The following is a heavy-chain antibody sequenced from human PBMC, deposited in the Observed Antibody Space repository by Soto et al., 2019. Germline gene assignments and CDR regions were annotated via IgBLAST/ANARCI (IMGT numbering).Heavy chain of an antibody. CDR3: AKDTAADDYGDYGMDV. CDR2: SGSGGRT. CDR1: GFTFSSYA. Sequence: GGSLRLSCAASGFTFSSYAMTWVRQAPGEGLEWASVSGSGGRTNYADSVKGRFTISRDNSKNTLYLHMNSLRADDTAVYYCAKDTAADDYGDYGMDVWGQGTTVTV. D-gene: IGHD4-17*01. J-gene: IGHJ6*02. V-gene: IGHV3-23*01.